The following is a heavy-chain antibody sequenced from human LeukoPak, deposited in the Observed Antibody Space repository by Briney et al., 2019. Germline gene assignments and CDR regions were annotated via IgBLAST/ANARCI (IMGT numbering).Heavy chain of an antibody. CDR3: AREDIVATIYDY. J-gene: IGHJ4*02. CDR2: IYTSGST. Sequence: PSETLSLTCTVSGGSISSGSYYWSWIRQPAGKGLEWIGRIYTSGSTNYNPSLKSRVTISVDTSKNQFSLKLSSVTAADTAVYYCAREDIVATIYDYWGQGTLVTVSS. V-gene: IGHV4-61*02. CDR1: GGSISSGSYY. D-gene: IGHD5-12*01.